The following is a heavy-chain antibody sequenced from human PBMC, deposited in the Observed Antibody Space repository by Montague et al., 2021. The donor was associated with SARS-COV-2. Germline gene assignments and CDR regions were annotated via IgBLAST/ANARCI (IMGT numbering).Heavy chain of an antibody. D-gene: IGHD3-10*01. CDR2: IYYSGGI. CDR3: ARAVSVRRAVSWSDP. J-gene: IGHJ5*02. CDR1: GGSMSDHY. V-gene: IGHV4-59*11. Sequence: SETLSLTCTVSGGSMSDHYWAWIRQPPGKGLEWLAYIYYSGGINSNASLKSRVSMSVDTSKNQFSLKLTSVTAADTAVYYCARAVSVRRAVSWSDPWGQGTLVTVSS.